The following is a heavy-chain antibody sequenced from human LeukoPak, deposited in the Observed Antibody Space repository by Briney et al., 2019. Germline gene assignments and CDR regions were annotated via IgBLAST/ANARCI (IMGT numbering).Heavy chain of an antibody. CDR3: ARARTYYYGSGSHPNWFDT. CDR2: ISAYNGNT. CDR1: GYTFTSYG. D-gene: IGHD3-10*01. V-gene: IGHV1-18*01. J-gene: IGHJ5*02. Sequence: GASVKVSCKASGYTFTSYGISWVRQAPGQGLEWMGWISAYNGNTNYAQKLQGRVTMTTDTSTSTAYMELRSLRSEDTAVYYCARARTYYYGSGSHPNWFDTWGQGTLVTVSS.